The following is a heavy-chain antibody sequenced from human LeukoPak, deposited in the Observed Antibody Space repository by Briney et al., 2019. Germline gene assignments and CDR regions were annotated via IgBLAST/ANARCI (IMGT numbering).Heavy chain of an antibody. J-gene: IGHJ6*03. CDR2: IYYSGST. CDR3: ARSNQLLWFGEFNYYYMDV. V-gene: IGHV4-59*08. CDR1: GGSISSYY. D-gene: IGHD3-10*01. Sequence: MSSETLSLTCTVSGGSISSYYWSWIRQPPGKGLEWIGYIYYSGSTNYNPSLKSRVTISVDTSKNQFSLKLSSVTAADTAVHYCARSNQLLWFGEFNYYYMDVWGKGTTVTVSS.